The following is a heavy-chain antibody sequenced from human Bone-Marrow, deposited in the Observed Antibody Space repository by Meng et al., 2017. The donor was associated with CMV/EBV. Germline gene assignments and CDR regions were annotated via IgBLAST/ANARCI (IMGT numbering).Heavy chain of an antibody. D-gene: IGHD2-15*01. J-gene: IGHJ3*02. V-gene: IGHV4-39*07. CDR2: VYYTGSS. CDR3: ARVPVGAASGAFDI. CDR1: GVSMISSGHY. Sequence: SETLSLTCTISGVSMISSGHYWGWIRQPPGKGLEWIGSVYYTGSSHYNPSLKSRVTILVDTSKNQFSLKLSTLTAADTAMYYCARVPVGAASGAFDIWGQGTMVTVSS.